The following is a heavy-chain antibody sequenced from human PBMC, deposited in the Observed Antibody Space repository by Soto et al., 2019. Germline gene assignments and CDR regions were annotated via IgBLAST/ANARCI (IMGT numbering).Heavy chain of an antibody. CDR1: GYTFTSYD. D-gene: IGHD2-15*01. CDR2: MNPNSGNA. J-gene: IGHJ4*02. V-gene: IGHV1-8*01. CDR3: AKMAPPGYCSGRNCHTLDY. Sequence: ASVKVSCKASGYTFTSYDINWVRQAAGQGLEWMGWMNPNSGNAGYAQKFQGRVTMSRDTSISTAYMELSSLRSEDTAVYYCAKMAPPGYCSGRNCHTLDYWGQGTLVTVSS.